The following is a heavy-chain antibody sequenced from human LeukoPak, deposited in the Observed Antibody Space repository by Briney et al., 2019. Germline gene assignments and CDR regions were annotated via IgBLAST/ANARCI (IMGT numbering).Heavy chain of an antibody. CDR2: ITGSGGST. CDR3: AKKGIAAAGDWFDP. CDR1: GFTFSSYA. V-gene: IGHV3-23*01. Sequence: PGGSLRLSCAASGFTFSSYAMSWVRQAPGKGLEGVSLITGSGGSTHYADSVKGRFTISRDNSKNTLYLQMNSLRAEDTAVYYCAKKGIAAAGDWFDPWGQGTLVTVSS. D-gene: IGHD6-13*01. J-gene: IGHJ5*02.